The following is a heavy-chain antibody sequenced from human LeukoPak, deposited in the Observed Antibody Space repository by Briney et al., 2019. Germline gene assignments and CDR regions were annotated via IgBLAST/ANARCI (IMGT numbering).Heavy chain of an antibody. CDR1: GFIVSNNY. CDR3: ASPKYTYGPFNY. J-gene: IGHJ4*02. Sequence: GGSLRLSCAVSGFIVSNNYMSWVRQAPGKGLEWVSVIYNTGSTDYADSVRGRFTISRDISKNTLHLQMNSLRAEDTAVYYCASPKYTYGPFNYWGQGTLVTVPS. V-gene: IGHV3-53*01. D-gene: IGHD2-2*02. CDR2: IYNTGST.